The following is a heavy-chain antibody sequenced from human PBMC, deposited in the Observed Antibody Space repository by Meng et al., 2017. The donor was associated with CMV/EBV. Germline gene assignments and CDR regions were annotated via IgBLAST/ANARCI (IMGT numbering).Heavy chain of an antibody. J-gene: IGHJ4*02. V-gene: IGHV3-23*01. D-gene: IGHD2-2*02. CDR3: AKGRKKLVVPAAINYFDY. CDR1: GFTFSSYA. Sequence: GGSLRLSCAASGFTFSSYAMSWVRQAPGKGLEWVSAISGSGGSTYYADSVKGRFTISRDNSKNTLYLQMNSLRAEDTAVYYCAKGRKKLVVPAAINYFDYWGQGTLVTVSS. CDR2: ISGSGGST.